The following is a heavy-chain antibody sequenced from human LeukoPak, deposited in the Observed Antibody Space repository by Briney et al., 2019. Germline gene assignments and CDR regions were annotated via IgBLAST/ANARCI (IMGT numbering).Heavy chain of an antibody. CDR1: GYTFTSYY. V-gene: IGHV1-46*01. D-gene: IGHD3-22*01. J-gene: IGHJ3*02. Sequence: PVASVKVSCKASGYTFTSYYMHWVRQAPGQGLEWMGILNPSGGSTSYAQKFQGRVTMTRDTSTSTVYMELSSLRSEDTAVYYCARDWGDYYDSSGPSYPVGAFDIWGQGTMVTVSS. CDR2: LNPSGGST. CDR3: ARDWGDYYDSSGPSYPVGAFDI.